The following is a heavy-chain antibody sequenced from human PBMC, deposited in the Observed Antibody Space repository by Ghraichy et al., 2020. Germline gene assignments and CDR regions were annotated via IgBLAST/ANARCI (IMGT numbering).Heavy chain of an antibody. CDR1: GGSLSGYY. Sequence: SETLSLTCAVYGGSLSGYYWSWIRQPPGKGLEWIGEINHSGSTNYNPSLKSRVTISVDTSKNQFSLKLSSVTAADTSVYYCTRVNTANYYYYYIDVWGKGTTVTVSS. D-gene: IGHD5-18*01. CDR2: INHSGST. V-gene: IGHV4-34*01. CDR3: TRVNTANYYYYYIDV. J-gene: IGHJ6*03.